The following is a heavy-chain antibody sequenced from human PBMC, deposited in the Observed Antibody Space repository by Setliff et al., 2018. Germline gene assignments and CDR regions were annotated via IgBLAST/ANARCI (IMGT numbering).Heavy chain of an antibody. V-gene: IGHV1-18*01. CDR3: ARVVGDYDYEDYYYYGMDV. CDR2: ISAYNGNT. CDR1: GYTFTSYG. D-gene: IGHD4-17*01. J-gene: IGHJ6*02. Sequence: ASVKVSCKASGYTFTSYGISWVRQAPGQGLEWMGWISAYNGNTNYAQELQGRVTMTTDTSTSTAYMELRSLRSDDTAVYYCARVVGDYDYEDYYYYGMDVWGQGTTVTVSS.